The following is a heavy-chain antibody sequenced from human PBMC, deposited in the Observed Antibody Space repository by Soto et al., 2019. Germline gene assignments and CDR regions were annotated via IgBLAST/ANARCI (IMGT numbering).Heavy chain of an antibody. CDR2: IYYSGST. CDR3: ARLGGSYRAWFDP. Sequence: QLQLQESGPGLVKPSETLSLTCTVSGGSISSSSYYWGWSRKPPGKGLEWMGSIYYSGSTYYNPYLKSRVPIPVDKSKNQCSLELSSVTAADTAVYYCARLGGSYRAWFDPWGQGTLVTVSS. CDR1: GGSISSSSYY. V-gene: IGHV4-39*01. J-gene: IGHJ5*02. D-gene: IGHD1-26*01.